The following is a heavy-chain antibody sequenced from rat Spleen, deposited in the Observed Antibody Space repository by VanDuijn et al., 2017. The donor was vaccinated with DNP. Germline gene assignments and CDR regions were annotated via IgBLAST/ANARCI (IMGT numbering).Heavy chain of an antibody. CDR2: ITSSGGST. CDR1: GFTFNNYW. V-gene: IGHV5-31*01. D-gene: IGHD1-12*03. J-gene: IGHJ1*01. Sequence: EVQLVESGGDLVQPGRSLKLSCVASGFTFNNYWMTWIRQVPGKGLEWVASITSSGGSTYYPDSVKGRFTISRDNAKNTLYLQMNSLRSEDTATYYCARGYDGYYHDWYFDFWGPGTMVTVSS. CDR3: ARGYDGYYHDWYFDF.